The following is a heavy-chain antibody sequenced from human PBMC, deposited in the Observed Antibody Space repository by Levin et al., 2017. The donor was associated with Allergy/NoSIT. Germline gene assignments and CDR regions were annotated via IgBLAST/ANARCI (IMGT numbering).Heavy chain of an antibody. CDR1: GFTFSSYA. V-gene: IGHV3-23*01. D-gene: IGHD5-12*01. J-gene: IGHJ4*02. CDR3: AKVGRSKERLRGFFDY. CDR2: ISGSGGST. Sequence: GESLKISCAASGFTFSSYAMSWVRQAPGKGLEWVSAISGSGGSTYYADSVKGRFTISRDNSKNTLYLQMNSLRAEDTAVYYCAKVGRSKERLRGFFDYWGQGTLVTVSS.